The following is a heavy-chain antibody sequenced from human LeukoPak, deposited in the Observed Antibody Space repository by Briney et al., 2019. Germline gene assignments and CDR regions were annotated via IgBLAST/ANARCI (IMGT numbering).Heavy chain of an antibody. V-gene: IGHV4-59*01. CDR2: IYYSGST. CDR3: ARDVGWFDP. J-gene: IGHJ5*02. D-gene: IGHD2-15*01. Sequence: SETLSLTCTVSGGSISSYYWSWIPQPPGKGLEWIGYIYYSGSTDYNPSLKSRVTISVDTSKNQFSLKLSSVTAADTAVYYCARDVGWFDPWGQGTLVTVSS. CDR1: GGSISSYY.